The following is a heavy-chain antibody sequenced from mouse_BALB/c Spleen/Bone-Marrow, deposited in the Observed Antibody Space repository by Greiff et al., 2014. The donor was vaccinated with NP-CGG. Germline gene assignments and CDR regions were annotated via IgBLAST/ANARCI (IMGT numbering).Heavy chain of an antibody. CDR2: INNGSSYT. CDR3: ARRGDGPYAMDY. D-gene: IGHD2-3*01. CDR1: GFTFSSYG. J-gene: IGHJ4*01. V-gene: IGHV5-6*02. Sequence: DVKLVESGGDLVKPGGSLKLSCAASGFTFSSYGMSWVRQTPDKRLEWVATINNGSSYTFYPDSVKGRFTISRDNAKNTLYLQMSSLKSEDTAMYYCARRGDGPYAMDYWGQGTSVTVSS.